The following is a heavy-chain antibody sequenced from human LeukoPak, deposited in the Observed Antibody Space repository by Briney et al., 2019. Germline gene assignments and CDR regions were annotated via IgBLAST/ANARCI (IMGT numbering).Heavy chain of an antibody. J-gene: IGHJ4*02. Sequence: GASLEICREGSGSFFTSYWIGWVRQLPGKGLEWMGIIYPGDSDTRYSPSFQGQVTISADKSISTAYLQWSSLKASDTAMYYCARAYILTGYPDYWGQGTLVTVSS. V-gene: IGHV5-51*01. CDR1: GSFFTSYW. D-gene: IGHD3-9*01. CDR3: ARAYILTGYPDY. CDR2: IYPGDSDT.